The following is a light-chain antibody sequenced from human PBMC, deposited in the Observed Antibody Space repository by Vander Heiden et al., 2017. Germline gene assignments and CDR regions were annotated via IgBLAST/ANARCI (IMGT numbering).Light chain of an antibody. Sequence: IVLTPTPGSLSLSPGERATLSCRAGQSVGSNYLAWYQQKPGQAPRLLIYDASSRTTGIPDRFSGSGSGTDFTLTISRREPEDFAVYYCQHYGNSSHFTFGPGTKVDVK. V-gene: IGKV3-20*01. CDR3: QHYGNSSHFT. J-gene: IGKJ3*01. CDR2: DAS. CDR1: QSVGSNY.